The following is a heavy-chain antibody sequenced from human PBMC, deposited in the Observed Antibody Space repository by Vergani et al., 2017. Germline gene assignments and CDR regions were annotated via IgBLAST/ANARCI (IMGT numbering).Heavy chain of an antibody. CDR3: ARACTVADDAFDI. J-gene: IGHJ3*02. Sequence: EVQLLESGGGLVQPGGSLRLSCAASGFTFSSYAMSWVRQAPGKGLEWVSGISWNSGSIGYADSVKGRFTISRDNAKNSLYLQMNSLRAEDTALYYCARACTVADDAFDIWGQGTMVTVSS. CDR2: ISWNSGSI. D-gene: IGHD6-19*01. V-gene: IGHV3-9*01. CDR1: GFTFSSYA.